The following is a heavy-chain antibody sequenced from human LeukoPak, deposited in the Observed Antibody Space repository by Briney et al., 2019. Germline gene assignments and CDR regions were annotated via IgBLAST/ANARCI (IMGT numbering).Heavy chain of an antibody. Sequence: PGGSLRLSCAASGFTFSSYAMSWVRQAPGKGLEWVSAISGSGGSTYYADSVKGRFTISRDNSKNTLYLQMNSLRAEDTAVYYCAKVGADTIFGVVSDFDYWGQGTLVAVSS. J-gene: IGHJ4*02. CDR3: AKVGADTIFGVVSDFDY. CDR2: ISGSGGST. CDR1: GFTFSSYA. V-gene: IGHV3-23*01. D-gene: IGHD3-3*01.